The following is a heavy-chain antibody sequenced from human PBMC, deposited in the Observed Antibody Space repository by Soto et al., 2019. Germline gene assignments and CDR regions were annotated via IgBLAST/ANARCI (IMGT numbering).Heavy chain of an antibody. CDR3: ARQNPLDSSGYYF. J-gene: IGHJ4*02. CDR1: GYGFPSYW. CDR2: IYPGDSDI. D-gene: IGHD3-22*01. V-gene: IGHV5-51*01. Sequence: GESLKISCKGSGYGFPSYWIAWVRQMPGQGLEWMGSIYPGDSDIRYSPSFQGQVTISADKSITTAYLQWSSLKASDSAIYYCARQNPLDSSGYYFWGQGTPVTVSS.